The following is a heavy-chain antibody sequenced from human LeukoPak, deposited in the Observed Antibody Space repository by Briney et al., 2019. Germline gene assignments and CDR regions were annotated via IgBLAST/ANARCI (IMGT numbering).Heavy chain of an antibody. J-gene: IGHJ3*02. CDR2: IYYSGST. V-gene: IGHV4-39*01. Sequence: SETPSLTCTVSGGSISSSSYYWGWIRQPPGKGLEWIGSIYYSGSTYYNPSLKSRVTISVDTSKNQFSLKLSSVTAADTAVYYCARYTPRWNDAFDIWGQGTMVTVSS. CDR3: ARYTPRWNDAFDI. CDR1: GGSISSSSYY. D-gene: IGHD1-1*01.